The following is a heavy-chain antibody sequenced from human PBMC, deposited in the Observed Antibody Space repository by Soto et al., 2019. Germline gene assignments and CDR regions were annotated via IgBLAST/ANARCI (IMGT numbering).Heavy chain of an antibody. CDR2: ISGSGGST. CDR1: GFTFSSYA. D-gene: IGHD3-9*01. V-gene: IGHV3-23*01. J-gene: IGHJ5*02. Sequence: GGSLRLSCAASGFTFSSYAMSWVRQAPGKGLEWVSAISGSGGSTYYADSVKGRFTISRDNSKNTLYLQMNSLRAEDTAVYYCAKDQRAPYYDILTGFGWFDPWGQGTLVTVSS. CDR3: AKDQRAPYYDILTGFGWFDP.